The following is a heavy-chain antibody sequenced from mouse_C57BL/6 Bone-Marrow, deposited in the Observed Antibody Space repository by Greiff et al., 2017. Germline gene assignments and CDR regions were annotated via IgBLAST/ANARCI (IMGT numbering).Heavy chain of an antibody. CDR2: IWWDDDK. CDR3: ARSGIYYDYAWFAY. CDR1: GFSLSTFGLG. V-gene: IGHV8-8*01. D-gene: IGHD2-4*01. Sequence: QVTLKASGPGILQPSQTLSLSCSFSGFSLSTFGLGVGRIRQPSGKGLEWLAHIWWDDDKYYNTALKSRLTISKDTSKTQVFLKIANVDTADTATYYWARSGIYYDYAWFAYWGQGTLVTVSA. J-gene: IGHJ3*01.